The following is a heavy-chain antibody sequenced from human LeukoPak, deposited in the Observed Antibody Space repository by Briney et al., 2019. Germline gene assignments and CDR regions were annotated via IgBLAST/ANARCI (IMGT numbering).Heavy chain of an antibody. D-gene: IGHD3-22*01. Sequence: SETLSLTCTVSGSGYSISGGFYWGWIRQPPGKGLEWIGSIYHTGSTYYNPSLKSRATILVDTSKNQFSLKLKFVTAADTAVYYCAGQFDSSGSYFYWGQGTLVTVSS. CDR3: AGQFDSSGSYFY. J-gene: IGHJ4*02. CDR1: GSGYSISGGFY. CDR2: IYHTGST. V-gene: IGHV4-38-2*02.